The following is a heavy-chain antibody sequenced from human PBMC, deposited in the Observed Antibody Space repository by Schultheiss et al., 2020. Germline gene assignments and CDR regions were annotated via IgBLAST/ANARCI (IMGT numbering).Heavy chain of an antibody. Sequence: SETLSLTCAVNGGSFNHYYWTWIRQTPGEGLEWIGEINHSGSTNYSPSLKSRVTISVDKSKNQFSLKLSSVTAADTAVYYCARDQGVWGQGTLVTVSS. V-gene: IGHV4-34*01. CDR1: GGSFNHYY. CDR2: INHSGST. D-gene: IGHD3-10*01. CDR3: ARDQGV. J-gene: IGHJ4*02.